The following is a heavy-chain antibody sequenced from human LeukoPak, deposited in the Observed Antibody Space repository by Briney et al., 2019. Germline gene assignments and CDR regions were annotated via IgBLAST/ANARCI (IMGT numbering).Heavy chain of an antibody. CDR3: ASGDYGDPPLNY. Sequence: ASVPVSFKASRYTFTEYYMHWVRQAPGQGVEWMGWINPNRGGTNYPQKLQGRVTMTRETSISTAYMELSRLRFGDTAVYYCASGDYGDPPLNYWGEGTLGTVSS. V-gene: IGHV1-2*02. CDR1: RYTFTEYY. J-gene: IGHJ4*02. D-gene: IGHD4-17*01. CDR2: INPNRGGT.